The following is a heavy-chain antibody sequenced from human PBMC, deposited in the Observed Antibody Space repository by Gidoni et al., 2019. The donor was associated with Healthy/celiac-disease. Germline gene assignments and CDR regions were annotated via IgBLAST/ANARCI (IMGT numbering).Heavy chain of an antibody. CDR1: GFTFSSYA. CDR3: ARGRRYSSSSMDLRADY. CDR2: ISYEGGNK. V-gene: IGHV3-30-3*01. J-gene: IGHJ4*02. D-gene: IGHD6-6*01. Sequence: QVQLVESVGGAVQPGRSMQLSCAASGFTFSSYAMHWVRPAPGKGLEWVAVISYEGGNKYYADSVKGRFTISRDNSKNTLYLQMNSLRADDTAVYYCARGRRYSSSSMDLRADYWGQGTLVTVSS.